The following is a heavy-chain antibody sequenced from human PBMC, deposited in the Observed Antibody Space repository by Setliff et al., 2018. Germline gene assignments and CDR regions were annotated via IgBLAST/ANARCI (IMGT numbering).Heavy chain of an antibody. CDR3: ARDEWELVGLESALDI. D-gene: IGHD1-26*01. Sequence: ASVKVSCKASGYTFTSYGISWVRQAPGQGLEWMGWISAYNGNTNYAQKLQGRVTMTTDTSTSTAYMELRSLRSDDTAVYYCARDEWELVGLESALDIWGQGTMVTVSS. V-gene: IGHV1-18*01. CDR1: GYTFTSYG. J-gene: IGHJ3*02. CDR2: ISAYNGNT.